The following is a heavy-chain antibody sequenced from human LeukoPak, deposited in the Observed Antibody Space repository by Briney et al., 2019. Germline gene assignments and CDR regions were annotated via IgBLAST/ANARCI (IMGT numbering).Heavy chain of an antibody. CDR1: GFTFSSYA. CDR2: ISGSGGST. Sequence: GGSLRLSCAASGFTFSSYAMSWVRQAPGKGLEWVSAISGSGGSTYYADSVKGRFTISRDNSKNTLYLQMNSLRAEDSAVYYCAKSSLGLMDSFDYWGQGTLVTVSS. D-gene: IGHD2-2*03. V-gene: IGHV3-23*01. CDR3: AKSSLGLMDSFDY. J-gene: IGHJ4*02.